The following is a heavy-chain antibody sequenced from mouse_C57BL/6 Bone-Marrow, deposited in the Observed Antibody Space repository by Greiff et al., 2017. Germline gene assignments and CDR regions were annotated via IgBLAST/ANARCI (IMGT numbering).Heavy chain of an antibody. V-gene: IGHV1-69*01. D-gene: IGHD2-4*01. CDR1: GYTFTSYW. Sequence: QVQLQQPGAEFVMPGASVKLSCKASGYTFTSYWMHWVKQRPGQGLEWIGEIDPSDSYTNYNQKFKGKSTLTVDKSSSTAYMQLSSLTSEDSAVYYCARGDYDEFAYWGQGTLVTVSA. J-gene: IGHJ3*01. CDR2: IDPSDSYT. CDR3: ARGDYDEFAY.